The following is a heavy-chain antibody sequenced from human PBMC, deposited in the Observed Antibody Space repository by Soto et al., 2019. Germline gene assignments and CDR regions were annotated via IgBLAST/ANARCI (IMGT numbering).Heavy chain of an antibody. CDR3: ASFSGSHTGDAFDI. V-gene: IGHV4-61*01. D-gene: IGHD1-26*01. CDR1: GGSVSSGSYY. CDR2: IYYSGST. J-gene: IGHJ3*02. Sequence: QVQLQESGPGLVKPSETLSLTCTVSGGSVSSGSYYWSWIRQPPGKGLEWIGYIYYSGSTNYNPSLKSRVTISVDTSKNQFSLKLSSVTAADTAVYYCASFSGSHTGDAFDIWGQGTMVTVSS.